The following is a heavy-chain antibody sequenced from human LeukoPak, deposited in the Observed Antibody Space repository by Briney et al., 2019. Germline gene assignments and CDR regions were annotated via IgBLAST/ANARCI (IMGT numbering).Heavy chain of an antibody. CDR3: ARGGLPGGFDY. V-gene: IGHV3-74*01. D-gene: IGHD7-27*01. Sequence: PGGSLRLSCAASGFTVSNSWMFWVRQAPGKGLMYVSEINNDGNRIRYVDSVKGRFTISRDGAKTTLFLQMNSLRADDTAMYYCARGGLPGGFDYRGQGILVTVSS. CDR1: GFTVSNSW. J-gene: IGHJ4*02. CDR2: INNDGNRI.